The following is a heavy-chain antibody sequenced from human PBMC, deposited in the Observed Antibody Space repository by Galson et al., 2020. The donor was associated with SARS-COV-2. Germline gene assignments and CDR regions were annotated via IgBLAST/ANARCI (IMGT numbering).Heavy chain of an antibody. CDR1: GGSFSGYY. CDR2: INHSGST. V-gene: IGHV4-34*01. D-gene: IGHD6-13*01. Sequence: SETLSLTCAVYGGSFSGYYWSWIRQPPGKGLEWIGEINHSGSTNYNPSLKSRVTISVDTSKNQFSLKLSSVTAADTAVYYCARGRSFSSWYSRYDLGYWGQGTLVSVSS. CDR3: ARGRSFSSWYSRYDLGY. J-gene: IGHJ4*02.